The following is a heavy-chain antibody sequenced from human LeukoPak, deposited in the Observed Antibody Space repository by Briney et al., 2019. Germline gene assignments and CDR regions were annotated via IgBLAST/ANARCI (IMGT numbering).Heavy chain of an antibody. D-gene: IGHD3-10*01. CDR2: LYSGGDI. V-gene: IGHV3-66*01. CDR3: ARDQVVRGVIVSHDY. CDR1: RFTVSNNY. J-gene: IGHJ4*02. Sequence: PGGSLRLSCAASRFTVSNNYMNWVRQAPGKGLEGVSILYSGGDIYYADSVKGRFTISRDNYKNTLYLQMTSLRAEDTAVYYCARDQVVRGVIVSHDYWGQGTLVTVSS.